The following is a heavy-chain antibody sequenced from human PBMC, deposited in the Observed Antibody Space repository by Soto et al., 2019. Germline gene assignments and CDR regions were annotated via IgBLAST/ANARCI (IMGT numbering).Heavy chain of an antibody. J-gene: IGHJ6*02. Sequence: QVQLVQSGAEVKKPGASVKVSCKASGYTFTSYYMHWVRQAPGQGLEWMGIINPSGGSTSYAQKFQGRVTLTSDTSKSTVYMELSSLRSEDTAVYYCAMEGYTHYDILTGYPPVYYDYGMDVLGQGTTVTVSS. V-gene: IGHV1-46*01. D-gene: IGHD3-9*01. CDR3: AMEGYTHYDILTGYPPVYYDYGMDV. CDR2: INPSGGST. CDR1: GYTFTSYY.